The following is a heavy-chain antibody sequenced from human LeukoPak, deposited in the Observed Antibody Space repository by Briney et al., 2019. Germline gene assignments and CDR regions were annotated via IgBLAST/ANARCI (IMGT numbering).Heavy chain of an antibody. Sequence: GGSLRLSCAASGFTFGDYYMSWIRQAPGMRLEWISYISSSGSTIHYADSVKGRFTISRDNAKNSLYLQMNSLRAEDTAVYYCARVRGSYSIDYWGQGTLVTVSS. CDR3: ARVRGSYSIDY. CDR2: ISSSGSTI. D-gene: IGHD1-26*01. J-gene: IGHJ4*02. CDR1: GFTFGDYY. V-gene: IGHV3-11*04.